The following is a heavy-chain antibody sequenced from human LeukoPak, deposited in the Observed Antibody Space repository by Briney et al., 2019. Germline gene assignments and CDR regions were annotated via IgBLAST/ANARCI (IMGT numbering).Heavy chain of an antibody. Sequence: AGGSLRLSCAASGFTFSRYAMHWVRPAPGKGLEWVAVISYDGSNKYYADSVKGRFTISRDNSKNTLYLQMNSLRAEDTAVYYCARDSLGSYWRYFDYWGQGTLVTVSS. D-gene: IGHD1-26*01. CDR2: ISYDGSNK. V-gene: IGHV3-30*01. J-gene: IGHJ4*02. CDR1: GFTFSRYA. CDR3: ARDSLGSYWRYFDY.